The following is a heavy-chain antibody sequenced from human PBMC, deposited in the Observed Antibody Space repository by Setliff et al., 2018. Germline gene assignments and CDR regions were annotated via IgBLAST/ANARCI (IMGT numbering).Heavy chain of an antibody. V-gene: IGHV4-61*02. CDR3: ARGGTYRYFDY. CDR2: IYTDGST. Sequence: PSETLSLTCTVSGDSISRAKYYWSWIRQSAGKGLECIGRIYTDGSTKYNPSLNSRVTLLIDTAKNQISLRLSSVTAADTAVYFCARGGTYRYFDYWGQGALVTVSS. CDR1: GDSISRAKYY. J-gene: IGHJ4*02.